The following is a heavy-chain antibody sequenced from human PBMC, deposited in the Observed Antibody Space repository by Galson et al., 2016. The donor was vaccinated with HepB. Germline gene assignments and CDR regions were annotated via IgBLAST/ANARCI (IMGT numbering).Heavy chain of an antibody. D-gene: IGHD1-1*01. CDR2: IWYDGNSK. CDR1: GFTFSSYG. Sequence: SLRLSCAASGFTFSSYGMHWVRQAPGKGLEWVALIWYDGNSKYYADSVKGRFTISRDNSKNTLFLQMSSLRVEDTAIYYCARGFNWNTMYYAMDVWGQGTTVTVSS. J-gene: IGHJ6*02. CDR3: ARGFNWNTMYYAMDV. V-gene: IGHV3-33*01.